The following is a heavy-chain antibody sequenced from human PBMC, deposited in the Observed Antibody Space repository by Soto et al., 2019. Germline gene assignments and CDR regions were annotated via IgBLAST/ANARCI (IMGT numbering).Heavy chain of an antibody. CDR1: GFTFSDYY. V-gene: IGHV3-11*06. CDR3: ARDRAGADDAFDI. CDR2: ISSSSSYT. J-gene: IGHJ3*02. D-gene: IGHD3-10*01. Sequence: LRLSCAASGFTFSDYYMSWIRQAPGKGLEWVSYISSSSSYTNYADSVKGRFTISRDNAKNSLYLQMNSLRAEDTAVYYCARDRAGADDAFDICGQGTMVTVSS.